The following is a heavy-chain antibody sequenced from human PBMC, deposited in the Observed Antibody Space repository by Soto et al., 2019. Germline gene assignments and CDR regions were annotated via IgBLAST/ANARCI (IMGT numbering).Heavy chain of an antibody. CDR2: IHYTGTA. D-gene: IGHD1-20*01. Sequence: SETLSLTCTVSGGSITSRDYYWSWIRQHPGKGLEWIGYIHYTGTAHYNPSLKSRVTISVDTSRNQFSLKLTSVTAADTAVYYCARDIGGNNWNPNWFDSWGQGTQVTVSS. CDR3: ARDIGGNNWNPNWFDS. CDR1: GGSITSRDYY. V-gene: IGHV4-31*03. J-gene: IGHJ5*01.